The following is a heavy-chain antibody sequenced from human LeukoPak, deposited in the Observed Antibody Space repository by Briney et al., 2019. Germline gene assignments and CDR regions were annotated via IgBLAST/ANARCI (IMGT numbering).Heavy chain of an antibody. V-gene: IGHV3-11*04. CDR1: GFTFSDYY. Sequence: GGSLRLSCAASGFTFSDYYMSWIRQAPGKGLEWVSYISSSGSTIYYADSVKGRFTISRDNAKNSLYLQMNSLRAEDTAVYYCARGADVDTASLDLFDYWGQGTLVTVSS. D-gene: IGHD5-18*01. CDR2: ISSSGSTI. J-gene: IGHJ4*02. CDR3: ARGADVDTASLDLFDY.